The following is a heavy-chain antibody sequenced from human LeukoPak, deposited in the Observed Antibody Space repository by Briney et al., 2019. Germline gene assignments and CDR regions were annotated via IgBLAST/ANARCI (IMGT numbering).Heavy chain of an antibody. J-gene: IGHJ4*02. V-gene: IGHV1-46*02. CDR2: INPSGGST. CDR3: ARDAGYDSSGYYYFDY. D-gene: IGHD3-22*01. CDR1: GYNFNTYG. Sequence: ASVKVSCKASGYNFNTYGISWVRQAPGQGLEWMGVINPSGGSTSYAEKFQGRVTMTRDTSTSTVYMELSSLRSEDTAIYYCARDAGYDSSGYYYFDYWGQGTLVTVSS.